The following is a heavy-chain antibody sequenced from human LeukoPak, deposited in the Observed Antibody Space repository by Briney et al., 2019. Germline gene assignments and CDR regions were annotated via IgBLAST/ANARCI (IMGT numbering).Heavy chain of an antibody. CDR3: ARGSSHGFDY. J-gene: IGHJ4*02. Sequence: SGPALVKPTQTLTVTCTFSGFSLTTSGMCVSWIRHPPGKALERLALIDWDDDKSYSTSLKTRLTISRDTSRNQVVLTMTNMDPVDTATYYCARGSSHGFDYWGQGTLVTVSS. V-gene: IGHV2-70*01. CDR1: GFSLTTSGMC. CDR2: IDWDDDK.